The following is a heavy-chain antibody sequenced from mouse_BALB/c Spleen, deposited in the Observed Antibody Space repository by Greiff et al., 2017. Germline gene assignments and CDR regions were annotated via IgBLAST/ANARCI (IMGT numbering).Heavy chain of an antibody. CDR3: ARSDGYYVVDY. CDR1: GYAFSSSW. J-gene: IGHJ4*01. Sequence: VMLVESGPELVKPGASVKISCKASGYAFSSSWMNWVKQRPGQGLEWIGRIYPGDGDTNYNGKFKGKATLTADKSSSTAYMQLSSLTSVDSAVYFCARSDGYYVVDYWGQGTSVTVSS. D-gene: IGHD2-3*01. CDR2: IYPGDGDT. V-gene: IGHV1-82*01.